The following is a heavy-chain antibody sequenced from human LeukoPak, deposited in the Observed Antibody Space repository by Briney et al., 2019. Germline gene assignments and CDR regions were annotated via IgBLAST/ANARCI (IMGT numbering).Heavy chain of an antibody. CDR3: ARGSHYIDY. Sequence: ASVKVSCKASGYTFTRYDINWVRQATGQGLEWMGWMNPNSGNTGYAQKFQGRVTITRNTSISTAYMELSSLRSKDTAVYYCARGSHYIDYWGQGTLVTVSS. J-gene: IGHJ4*02. V-gene: IGHV1-8*03. CDR2: MNPNSGNT. CDR1: GYTFTRYD. D-gene: IGHD2-21*02.